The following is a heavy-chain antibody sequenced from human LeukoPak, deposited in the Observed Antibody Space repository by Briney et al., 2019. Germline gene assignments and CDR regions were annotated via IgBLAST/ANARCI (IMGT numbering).Heavy chain of an antibody. CDR1: GGTFSSYA. D-gene: IGHD6-19*01. J-gene: IGHJ5*02. CDR3: ARDGRRIAVAPPWFDP. V-gene: IGHV1-69*05. Sequence: WVKVSCKASGGTFSSYAISWVRQAPGQGLEWMGGIIPIFGTANYAQKFQGRVTITTDESTSTAYMELSSLRSEDTAVYYCARDGRRIAVAPPWFDPWGRGTLFTVSS. CDR2: IIPIFGTA.